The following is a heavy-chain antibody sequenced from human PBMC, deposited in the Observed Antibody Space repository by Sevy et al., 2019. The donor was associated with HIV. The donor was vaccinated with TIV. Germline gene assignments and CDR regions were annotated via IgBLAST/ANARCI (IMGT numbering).Heavy chain of an antibody. J-gene: IGHJ5*02. CDR3: AHTTYMVRGVIVWFDP. Sequence: SGPTLVKPTQTLTLTCTFSGFSLSTSGVGVGWIRQPPEKALEWLALIYWDDDKRYSPSLKSRLTITKDTSKNQVVLTMTNMDPVDTATYYCAHTTYMVRGVIVWFDPWGQGTLVTVSS. CDR1: GFSLSTSGVG. V-gene: IGHV2-5*02. D-gene: IGHD3-10*01. CDR2: IYWDDDK.